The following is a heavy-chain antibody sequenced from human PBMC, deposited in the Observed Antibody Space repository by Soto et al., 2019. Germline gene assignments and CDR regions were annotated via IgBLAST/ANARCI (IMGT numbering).Heavy chain of an antibody. CDR3: VRDRGIQLWLFRPWFDP. D-gene: IGHD5-18*01. V-gene: IGHV1-3*01. CDR2: INAGNGNT. Sequence: ASVKVSCKASGYTFTSYAMHWVRQAPGQRLEWMGWINAGNGNTKYSQKFQGRVTITRDTSASTAYMELSSLRSEDTAVYYCVRDRGIQLWLFRPWFDPWGQGTLVTVSS. J-gene: IGHJ5*02. CDR1: GYTFTSYA.